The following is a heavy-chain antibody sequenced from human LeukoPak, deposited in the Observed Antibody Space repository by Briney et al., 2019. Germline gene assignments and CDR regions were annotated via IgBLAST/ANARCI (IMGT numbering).Heavy chain of an antibody. Sequence: SSETLSLTCTVSGGSISSYYWSWIRQPPGKGLEWIGYIYYTGTTNYNASLKSRVTISVDTSKNQFSLKLGSVTAADTAVYYCARAPGLGELLFDHWGQGTLVTVSS. D-gene: IGHD3-10*01. J-gene: IGHJ4*02. V-gene: IGHV4-59*12. CDR3: ARAPGLGELLFDH. CDR1: GGSISSYY. CDR2: IYYTGTT.